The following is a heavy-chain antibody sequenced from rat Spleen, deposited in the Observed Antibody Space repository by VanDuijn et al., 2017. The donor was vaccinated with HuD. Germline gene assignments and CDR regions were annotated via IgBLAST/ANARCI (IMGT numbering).Heavy chain of an antibody. CDR3: GKDMNYYSSYPFYVMGA. CDR1: GFSFSDYY. J-gene: IGHJ4*01. V-gene: IGHV5-7*01. Sequence: EVHLVESGGGLVQPGRSLKLSCAASGFSFSDYYMAWVRQAPKEGLEWVATISFDGTTTYYRDSVKGRFTISRDVEKSTLFLQMSSLRSEDTATYYCGKDMNYYSSYPFYVMGAWGQGTSVTVSS. CDR2: ISFDGTTT. D-gene: IGHD1-2*01.